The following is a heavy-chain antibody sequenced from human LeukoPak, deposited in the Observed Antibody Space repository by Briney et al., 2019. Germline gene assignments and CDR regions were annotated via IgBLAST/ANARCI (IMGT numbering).Heavy chain of an antibody. CDR1: GFSFSIYT. J-gene: IGHJ4*02. CDR2: ISSSGDTI. Sequence: GGSLRLSGAASGFSFSIYTMNWVRQAPGKGLEWVSYISSSGDTIYYADSVKGRFTISRDNAKNSLYLQMNSLRAEDTAVYYCARVLPYFDYWGQGTLVTVSS. V-gene: IGHV3-48*04. CDR3: ARVLPYFDY.